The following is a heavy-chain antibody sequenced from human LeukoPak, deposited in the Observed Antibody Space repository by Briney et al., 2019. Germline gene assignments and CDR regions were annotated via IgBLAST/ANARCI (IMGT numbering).Heavy chain of an antibody. CDR1: GYTFTSYG. D-gene: IGHD6-13*01. J-gene: IGHJ4*02. CDR3: ARSSAIAAAGTLDY. Sequence: ASVKVSCKASGYTFTSYGISWVRQPPGQGLEWMGWISAYNGNTNYAQKLQGRVTMTTDTSTSTAYMELRSLRSDDTAVYYCARSSAIAAAGTLDYWGQGTLVTVSS. V-gene: IGHV1-18*01. CDR2: ISAYNGNT.